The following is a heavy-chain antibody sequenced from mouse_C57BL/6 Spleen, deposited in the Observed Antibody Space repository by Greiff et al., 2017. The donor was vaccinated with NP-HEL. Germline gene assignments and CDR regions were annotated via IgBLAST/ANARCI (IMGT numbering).Heavy chain of an antibody. V-gene: IGHV1-64*01. CDR1: GYTFTSYW. D-gene: IGHD1-1*01. J-gene: IGHJ1*03. CDR3: AFITTVSDWYFDV. CDR2: IHPNSGST. Sequence: QVQLQQPGAELVKPGASVKLSCKASGYTFTSYWMHWVKQRPGQGLEWIGMIHPNSGSTNYNEKFKSKATLTVDKSSSTAYMQLSSLTSEDSAVYYCAFITTVSDWYFDVWGTGTTVTVSS.